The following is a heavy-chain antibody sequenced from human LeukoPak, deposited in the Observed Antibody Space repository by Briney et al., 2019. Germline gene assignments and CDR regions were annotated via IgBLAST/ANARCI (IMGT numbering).Heavy chain of an antibody. V-gene: IGHV3-23*01. CDR3: AKDGGYSYGWRKAFDI. CDR1: GFTFSSYA. J-gene: IGHJ3*02. D-gene: IGHD5-18*01. Sequence: GGSLRLSCAASGFTFSSYAMSWVRQAPGKGLEWVSAISGSGGSTYYADSVKGRFTISRGNSKNTLYLQMNSLRAEDTAVYYCAKDGGYSYGWRKAFDIWGQGTMVTVSS. CDR2: ISGSGGST.